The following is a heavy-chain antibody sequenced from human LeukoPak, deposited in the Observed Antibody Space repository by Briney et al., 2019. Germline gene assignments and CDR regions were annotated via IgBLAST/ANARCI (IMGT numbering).Heavy chain of an antibody. CDR2: ISYDGSNK. CDR3: ASTRSGTYATFYYYGMDV. CDR1: GFTFSNYA. D-gene: IGHD1-26*01. Sequence: GGSLRLSCAASGFTFSNYAMHWVRQAPGKGLEWVAVISYDGSNKYYADSVKGRFTISRDNSKNTLYLQVNSLTAEDTAVYYCASTRSGTYATFYYYGMDVWGQGTTVTVSS. V-gene: IGHV3-30-3*01. J-gene: IGHJ6*02.